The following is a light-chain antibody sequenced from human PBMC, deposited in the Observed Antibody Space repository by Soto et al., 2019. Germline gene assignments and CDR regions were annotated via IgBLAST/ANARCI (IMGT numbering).Light chain of an antibody. CDR2: DVN. CDR1: SSDVGGYNF. CDR3: CSSAPESTYV. Sequence: QSVLTQPASVFGSPGQSITFSCTGTSSDVGGYNFVSWYQQHPGKAPKLMISDVNKRPSGVPDRFSGSTSGNAASLTISGLQAGDEADYFCCSSAPESTYVFGTGTKVTVL. J-gene: IGLJ1*01. V-gene: IGLV2-23*02.